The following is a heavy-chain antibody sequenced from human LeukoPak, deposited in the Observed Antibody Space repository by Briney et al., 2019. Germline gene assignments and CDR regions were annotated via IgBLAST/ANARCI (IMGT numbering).Heavy chain of an antibody. CDR3: VRDGDSTNWPHDY. Sequence: GGSLRLSCVASGFTFDNHAMHWVRQTPVKGLEWVAFISSDGSTKVYTDSVKGRFTLSRDNSKNTLYLRMSSLNTEDTAIYYCVRDGDSTNWPHDYWGQGTQVTVSS. J-gene: IGHJ4*02. V-gene: IGHV3-30-3*01. CDR2: ISSDGSTK. CDR1: GFTFDNHA. D-gene: IGHD6-13*01.